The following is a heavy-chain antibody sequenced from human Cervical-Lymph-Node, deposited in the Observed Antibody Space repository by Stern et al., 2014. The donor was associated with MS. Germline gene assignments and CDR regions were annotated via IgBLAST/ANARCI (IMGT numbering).Heavy chain of an antibody. CDR2: ISYDANHK. J-gene: IGHJ4*02. CDR3: ARDYEDTSMLFDH. V-gene: IGHV3-30*03. Sequence: VHLVEYGGDVVQPGRSLRLSCAASGFTFSSYGMHWVRQAPGKGLEWVTVISYDANHKYYAASVKGLFTISRDNSKNTLHLQMNSMTPDDTAIYYCARDYEDTSMLFDHWGQGTLVTVSS. D-gene: IGHD2-8*01. CDR1: GFTFSSYG.